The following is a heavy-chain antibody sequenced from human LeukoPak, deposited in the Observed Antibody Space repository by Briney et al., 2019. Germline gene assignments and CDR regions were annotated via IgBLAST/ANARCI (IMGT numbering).Heavy chain of an antibody. CDR1: GFTLSGYA. CDR3: ARVGSTIAAAGSIDY. CDR2: ISYDGSNK. Sequence: PGRSLRLSCAASGFTLSGYAMHWVRQAPGKGLEWVAVISYDGSNKYYADSVKGRFTISRDNSKNTLYLQMNSLRAEDTAVYYCARVGSTIAAAGSIDYWGQGTLVTVSS. V-gene: IGHV3-30*04. J-gene: IGHJ4*02. D-gene: IGHD6-13*01.